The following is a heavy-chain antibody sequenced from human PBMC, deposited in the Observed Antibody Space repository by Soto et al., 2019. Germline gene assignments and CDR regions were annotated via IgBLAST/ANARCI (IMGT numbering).Heavy chain of an antibody. CDR3: AKDVTSHGPRVYSSSWYGWFDP. V-gene: IGHV3-23*01. Sequence: EVQLLESGGGVLQPGGSLRLSCAASGFTFSSHLMSWVRQAPGRGQEWVAAASARNTNTYYADSVNGRFTISRDNSKSTVYLQLASLMVEGTAVYHCAKDVTSHGPRVYSSSWYGWFDPWGQGTLVVVSS. CDR2: ASARNTNT. J-gene: IGHJ5*02. D-gene: IGHD6-13*01. CDR1: GFTFSSHL.